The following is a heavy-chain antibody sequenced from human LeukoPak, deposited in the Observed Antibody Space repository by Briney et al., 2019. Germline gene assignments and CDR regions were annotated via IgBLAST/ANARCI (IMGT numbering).Heavy chain of an antibody. CDR2: IYYSGST. Sequence: SETLSLTCTVSGGSISSSSYYWGWIRQPPGKGLEWIGSIYYSGSTYYNPSLKSRVTISVDTSKNQFSLKLSSVTAADTAVYYCARVMGYRTNGVCYAYWYFDLWGRGTLVTVSS. V-gene: IGHV4-39*07. D-gene: IGHD2-8*01. CDR1: GGSISSSSYY. J-gene: IGHJ2*01. CDR3: ARVMGYRTNGVCYAYWYFDL.